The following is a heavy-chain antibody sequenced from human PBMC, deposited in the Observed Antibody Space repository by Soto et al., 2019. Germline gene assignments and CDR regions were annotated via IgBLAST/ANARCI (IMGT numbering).Heavy chain of an antibody. CDR1: GFTSSNYG. J-gene: IGHJ5*02. Sequence: PGGSLRLSCAASGFTSSNYGMHWVRQAPGKGLEWVAVLRDDVDDAYCADSVKGRFTISRDNSKNMLYLQMNSLRAEDTAVYYCERSYSSNSNWFDTWGQGTLVTVSS. V-gene: IGHV3-33*01. CDR2: LRDDVDDA. D-gene: IGHD2-2*01. CDR3: ERSYSSNSNWFDT.